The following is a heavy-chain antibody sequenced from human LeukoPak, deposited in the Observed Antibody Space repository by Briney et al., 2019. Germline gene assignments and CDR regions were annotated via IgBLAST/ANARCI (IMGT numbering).Heavy chain of an antibody. CDR2: VFYSWST. CDR3: ARHRGGSNAHDAFDI. V-gene: IGHV4-59*08. D-gene: IGHD4/OR15-4a*01. Sequence: PSETLSLTCTVSGGSLSPFFWSWIRQSPGKDLEWMGYVFYSWSTTYNPSLKSRLTLSVDTSKNQFSLTLTSVTAADTALYFCARHRGGSNAHDAFDIWGRGTLITVSS. CDR1: GGSLSPFF. J-gene: IGHJ3*02.